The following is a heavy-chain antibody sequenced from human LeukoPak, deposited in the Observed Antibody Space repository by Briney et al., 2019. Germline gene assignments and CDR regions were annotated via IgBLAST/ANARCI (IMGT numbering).Heavy chain of an antibody. D-gene: IGHD3-9*01. CDR3: ARGGSYYILTGYSPNWFDP. J-gene: IGHJ5*02. Sequence: SSVKVSCKASGGTFSRYAISWVRQAAGQGVEWLGGIIPFFGTANYAQKFQSRVTITTDESTSTAYMELSSLRSEDTAVYYCARGGSYYILTGYSPNWFDPWGQGTLVSVSS. V-gene: IGHV1-69*05. CDR2: IIPFFGTA. CDR1: GGTFSRYA.